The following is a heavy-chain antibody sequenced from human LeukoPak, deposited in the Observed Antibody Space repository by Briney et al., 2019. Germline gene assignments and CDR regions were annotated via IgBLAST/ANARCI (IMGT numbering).Heavy chain of an antibody. CDR3: ASGQDRFDP. V-gene: IGHV1-69*04. Sequence: SVKVSCNASGGTFSSYAISWVRQAPGQGLEWMGRIIPILGIANYAQKFQGRVTITADKSTSTAYMELSSLRSEDTAVYYCASGQDRFDPWGQGTLVTVSS. J-gene: IGHJ5*02. D-gene: IGHD2-15*01. CDR2: IIPILGIA. CDR1: GGTFSSYA.